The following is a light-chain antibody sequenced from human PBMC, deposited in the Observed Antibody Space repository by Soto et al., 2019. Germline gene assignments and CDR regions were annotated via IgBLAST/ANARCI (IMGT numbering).Light chain of an antibody. Sequence: EIVLTQSPATLSLSPGERATLSCRASQSVSSYLAWYQQKPGQAPRLLIYDASNRATGIPARFSGSGSGTDFTLTISSLEPEDFAVYYCQQRSNSPPGLLTFGGGTKVEIK. V-gene: IGKV3-11*01. CDR1: QSVSSY. J-gene: IGKJ4*01. CDR2: DAS. CDR3: QQRSNSPPGLLT.